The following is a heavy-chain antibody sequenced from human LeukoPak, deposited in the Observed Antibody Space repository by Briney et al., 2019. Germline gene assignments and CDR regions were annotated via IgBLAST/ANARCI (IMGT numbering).Heavy chain of an antibody. D-gene: IGHD1-26*01. J-gene: IGHJ4*02. V-gene: IGHV4-59*01. CDR1: GGSISSYY. Sequence: KPSETLSLTCTVSGGSISSYYWSWIRQPPGKGLEWIGYIFYSGSESTNYNPSLKSRVTISVDTSKNQFSLKLSSVTAADTAVYYCAREGRYSGSYYLDYWGQGTLVTVSS. CDR2: IFYSGSEST. CDR3: AREGRYSGSYYLDY.